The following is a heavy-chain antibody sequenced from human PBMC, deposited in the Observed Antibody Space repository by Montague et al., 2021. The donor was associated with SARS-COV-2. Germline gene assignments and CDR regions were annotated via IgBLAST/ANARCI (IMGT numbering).Heavy chain of an antibody. CDR2: IYYSGST. CDR1: GGSISSYY. D-gene: IGHD3-9*01. Sequence: SETLSLTCTVSGGSISSYYWSWIRQPPGKGLEWIGFIYYSGSTNSNPSLKRRVTISVDTSNNQFSLKLSSVTAADTAVYYCARHAHGYFGWLNEGYFDYWGQGTLVTVSS. CDR3: ARHAHGYFGWLNEGYFDY. V-gene: IGHV4-59*08. J-gene: IGHJ4*02.